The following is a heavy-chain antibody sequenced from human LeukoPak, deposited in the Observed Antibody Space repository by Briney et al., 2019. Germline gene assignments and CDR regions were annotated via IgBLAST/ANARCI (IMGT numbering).Heavy chain of an antibody. Sequence: SETLSLTCTVSGGSISSSSYYWGWIRQPPGKGLEWIGSIYYSGSTYYNPSLKSRVTISVDTSKNQFSLKLSSVTAADTAVYYCARHIRWVITMIVVWGQGTLVTVSS. J-gene: IGHJ4*02. CDR3: ARHIRWVITMIVV. CDR1: GGSISSSSYY. V-gene: IGHV4-39*01. CDR2: IYYSGST. D-gene: IGHD3-22*01.